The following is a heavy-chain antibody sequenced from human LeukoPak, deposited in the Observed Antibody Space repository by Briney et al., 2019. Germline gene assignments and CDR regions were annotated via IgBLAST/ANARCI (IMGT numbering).Heavy chain of an antibody. V-gene: IGHV4-39*07. J-gene: IGHJ4*02. CDR3: ARGPRYCSSTSCYELDY. D-gene: IGHD2-2*01. CDR2: IYYSGST. CDR1: GGSISSSSYF. Sequence: PSETLSLTCTVSGGSISSSSYFWGWIRQPPGKGLEWIGSIYYSGSTYYNPSLKSRVTISVDTSKNQFSLKVTSVTAADTAVYYCARGPRYCSSTSCYELDYWGQGTLVTVFS.